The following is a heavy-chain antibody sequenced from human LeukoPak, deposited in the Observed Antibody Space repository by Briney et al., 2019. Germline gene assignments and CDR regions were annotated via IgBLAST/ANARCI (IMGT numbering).Heavy chain of an antibody. CDR3: AKSRDYDSSGYLA. V-gene: IGHV3-23*01. CDR2: ISGSGGST. CDR1: GFTFSSYA. J-gene: IGHJ5*02. Sequence: GGSLRLSCAASGFTFSSYAMSWVRQAPGKGLEWVSAISGSGGSTYYADSVKGRFTISRDNSKNTLYLQINSLRAEDTAVYYCAKSRDYDSSGYLAWGQGTLVTVSS. D-gene: IGHD3-22*01.